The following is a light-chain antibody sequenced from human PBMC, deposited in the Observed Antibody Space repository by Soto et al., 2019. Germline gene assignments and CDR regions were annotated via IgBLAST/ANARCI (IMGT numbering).Light chain of an antibody. J-gene: IGLJ2*01. CDR1: SSNIGAGYD. V-gene: IGLV1-40*01. CDR3: QSYDRSLSGSV. CDR2: AVT. Sequence: QSVLTQPPSVSGAPGQRVTISCTGSSSNIGAGYDVHWYQRIPGTAPKRLIYAVTNRPSGVPDRFSCSKSDTSASLAITGLQAEDEADYYCQSYDRSLSGSVFGGGTKLTVL.